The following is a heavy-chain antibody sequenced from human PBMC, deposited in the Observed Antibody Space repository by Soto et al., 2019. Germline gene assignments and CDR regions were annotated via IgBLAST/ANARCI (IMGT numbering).Heavy chain of an antibody. Sequence: EVQLLESGGGLVQPGGSLRLSCADSGFTFRTYALSWVRQAPGKGLEWVSAINERGSSTHYADSVKGRFTISRDNSKNTLYLQMNSLRAEDTALYYCAKDKSGTTAFDIWGQGTMVTVSS. V-gene: IGHV3-23*01. D-gene: IGHD1-1*01. CDR3: AKDKSGTTAFDI. CDR1: GFTFRTYA. CDR2: INERGSST. J-gene: IGHJ3*02.